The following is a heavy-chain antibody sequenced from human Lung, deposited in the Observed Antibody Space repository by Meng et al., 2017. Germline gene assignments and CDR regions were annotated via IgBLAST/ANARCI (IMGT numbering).Heavy chain of an antibody. CDR1: GDSGSSGGYY. D-gene: IGHD4-23*01. Sequence: QLQLQGAGPGLARASAPLLPTCTVSGDSGSSGGYYWSRIRQPPGKGLEWIGYVYFSGSTNYNPTLKSRVTISLDTSKNQFSLKLNSVTAADTAVYYCGRGGTVVNLGYWGPGTLVTVSS. CDR3: GRGGTVVNLGY. V-gene: IGHV4-61*08. CDR2: VYFSGST. J-gene: IGHJ4*02.